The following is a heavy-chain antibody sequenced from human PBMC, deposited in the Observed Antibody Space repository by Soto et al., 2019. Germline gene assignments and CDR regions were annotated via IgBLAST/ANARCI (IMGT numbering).Heavy chain of an antibody. V-gene: IGHV1-69*13. J-gene: IGHJ3*02. D-gene: IGHD2-2*01. CDR1: GGTFSSYA. CDR3: ARDRMKVPAASDAFDI. Sequence: SVKISSKTSGGTFSSYAISWVRHAPGEGRVWRGGIIPIIGTANYAQKFQGRVTITADESTSTVYMERSSVRSEDTAAYYCARDRMKVPAASDAFDIWGQGTMVTVSS. CDR2: IIPIIGTA.